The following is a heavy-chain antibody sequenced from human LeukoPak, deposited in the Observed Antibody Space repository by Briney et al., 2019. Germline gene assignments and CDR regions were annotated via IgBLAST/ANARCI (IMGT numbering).Heavy chain of an antibody. Sequence: SETLSLTCTVSGGSISSSSYYWGWIRQPPGKGLEWIGSIYYSGNTYYNPPLKSRVTISVDTSKNQFSLKLSSVTAADTAVYYCARLGTVGPLYWYFDLWGRGTLVTVSS. CDR3: ARLGTVGPLYWYFDL. CDR2: IYYSGNT. V-gene: IGHV4-39*07. D-gene: IGHD7-27*01. CDR1: GGSISSSSYY. J-gene: IGHJ2*01.